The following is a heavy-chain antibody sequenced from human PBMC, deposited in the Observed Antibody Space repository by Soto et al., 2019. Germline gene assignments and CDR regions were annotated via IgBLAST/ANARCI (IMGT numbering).Heavy chain of an antibody. J-gene: IGHJ1*01. CDR2: IYYSGST. CDR1: GGSVRSGSYY. Sequence: QVQLQESGPGLVKPSETLSLTCTVSGGSVRSGSYYWSWIRQPPGKGLEWIGYIYYSGSTNYNPSLKSRVTISVDTSKNQFSLKLSSVTAADTAVYYCAREDYYDSSDWGQGTLVTVSS. CDR3: AREDYYDSSD. V-gene: IGHV4-61*01. D-gene: IGHD3-22*01.